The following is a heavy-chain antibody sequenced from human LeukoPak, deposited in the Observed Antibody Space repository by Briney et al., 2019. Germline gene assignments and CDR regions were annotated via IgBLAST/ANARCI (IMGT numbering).Heavy chain of an antibody. J-gene: IGHJ4*02. CDR3: ARADSSGRIFDY. Sequence: GGSLRLSCAASGFTFSNYWMSWVRHPPGKGLERVANIKEDGSEKYYVDSVKGRFTISRDNAKNSLYLQMNSLRAEDTAVYYCARADSSGRIFDYWGQGTLVIVSS. CDR2: IKEDGSEK. D-gene: IGHD6-19*01. CDR1: GFTFSNYW. V-gene: IGHV3-7*01.